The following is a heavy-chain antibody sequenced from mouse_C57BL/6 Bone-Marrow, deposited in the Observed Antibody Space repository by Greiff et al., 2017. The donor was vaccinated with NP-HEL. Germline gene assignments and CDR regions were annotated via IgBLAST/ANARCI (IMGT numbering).Heavy chain of an antibody. Sequence: QVQLQQPGAELVRPGTSVKLSCKASGYTFTSYWMHWVKQRPGQGLEWIGVIDPSDSYTNYNQKFKGKATLTVDTSSSTAYMQLSSLTSEDSAVYYCARDYYGSRAWFAYWGQGTVVTVSA. J-gene: IGHJ3*01. CDR2: IDPSDSYT. V-gene: IGHV1-59*01. D-gene: IGHD1-1*01. CDR1: GYTFTSYW. CDR3: ARDYYGSRAWFAY.